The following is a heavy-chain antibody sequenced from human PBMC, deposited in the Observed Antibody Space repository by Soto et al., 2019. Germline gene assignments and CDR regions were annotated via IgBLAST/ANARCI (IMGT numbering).Heavy chain of an antibody. CDR2: ISKGGSNL. Sequence: PGGSLRLSCAASGFTLSSYAIHWVRQAPGKGLEWVTVISKGGSNLYFADSVKGRFTISRDNSKNTLYLQMNSLRSEDTAVYYCAREVEYTSAFGISSSFDYWGQGAMVTVYS. J-gene: IGHJ4*02. CDR3: AREVEYTSAFGISSSFDY. D-gene: IGHD6-19*01. V-gene: IGHV3-30-3*01. CDR1: GFTLSSYA.